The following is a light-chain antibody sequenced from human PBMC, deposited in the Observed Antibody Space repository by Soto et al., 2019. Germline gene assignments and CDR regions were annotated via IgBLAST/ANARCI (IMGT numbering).Light chain of an antibody. J-gene: IGKJ3*01. CDR1: QIIGNY. Sequence: DIQMTQSPSSLSASVGDRVTITCRASQIIGNYLNWYQQKPGKAPKFLIYAASTLQSGVPSRFSGSGSGTDFTLTINSLRPEDFATYYCQQTYNTPFTFGPGTKVDIK. CDR3: QQTYNTPFT. CDR2: AAS. V-gene: IGKV1-39*01.